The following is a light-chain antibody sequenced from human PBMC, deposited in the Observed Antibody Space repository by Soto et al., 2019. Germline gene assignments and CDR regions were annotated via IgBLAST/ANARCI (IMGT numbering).Light chain of an antibody. CDR2: DAS. V-gene: IGKV3-11*01. J-gene: IGKJ1*01. Sequence: EIVLTQSPATLSLSPGERATLSCRASQSVSSYLAWYQHKPGQAPRLLIYDASNRATGIPARFSGSGSGTDFTLTISSLEPEDFAVYFCQQRSNWPPSWTRGQGTKVEIK. CDR1: QSVSSY. CDR3: QQRSNWPPSWT.